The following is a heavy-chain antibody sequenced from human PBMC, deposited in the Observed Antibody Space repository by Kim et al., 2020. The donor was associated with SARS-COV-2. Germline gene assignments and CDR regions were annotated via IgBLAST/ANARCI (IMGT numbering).Heavy chain of an antibody. CDR2: ISWNCGTK. CDR1: GFNLNNAA. V-gene: IGHV3-9*01. Sequence: GGSLRLSCVASGFNLNNAAMHWVLQPPGKGWERVAGISWNCGTKVYADSVQGRFTISIYNAKNSLYLHLDSLRPEDTALYYCAKASSDWYIFVWGQVTT. D-gene: IGHD3-9*01. J-gene: IGHJ6*02. CDR3: AKASSDWYIFV.